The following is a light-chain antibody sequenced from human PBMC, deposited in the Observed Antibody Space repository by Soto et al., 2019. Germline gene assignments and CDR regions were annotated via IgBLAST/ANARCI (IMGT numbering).Light chain of an antibody. CDR3: SSYTSGSTLVV. V-gene: IGLV2-14*01. CDR1: SSDVGGYNY. J-gene: IGLJ2*01. CDR2: EVS. Sequence: QSALTQPASVSGSPGQSITISCTGTSSDVGGYNYVSWYQQHPGKAPKLMIYEVSNRPSEVSNRFSGSKSGNTASLTISGLQCEDEGNYYCSSYTSGSTLVVFGGGTKLTVL.